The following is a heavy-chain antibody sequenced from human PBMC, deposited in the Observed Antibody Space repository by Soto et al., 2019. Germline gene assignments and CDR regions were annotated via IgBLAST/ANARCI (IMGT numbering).Heavy chain of an antibody. CDR3: ARGAMIFGVVNQSYYYYGMDV. D-gene: IGHD3-3*01. J-gene: IGHJ6*02. CDR2: IIPIFGTA. V-gene: IGHV1-69*13. CDR1: GYTFSSYA. Sequence: ASVKVSCKASGYTFSSYAISWVRQAPGQGLEWMGGIIPIFGTANYAQKFKGRVTITADESTSTAYMELSSLRSEDTAVYYCARGAMIFGVVNQSYYYYGMDVWGQGTTVTVSS.